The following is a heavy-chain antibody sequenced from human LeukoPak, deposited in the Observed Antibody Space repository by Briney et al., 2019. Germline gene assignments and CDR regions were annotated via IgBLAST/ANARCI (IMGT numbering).Heavy chain of an antibody. V-gene: IGHV3-11*04. D-gene: IGHD6-13*01. Sequence: GGSLRLSCAASGFTFSDYYMSWIRQAPGKGLEWVSYISSSGSTIYYADSVKGRFTISRDNAKNSLYLQMNSLRAEDTAVYYCASESYSSSWPRGGNWFDPWGQGTLVTVCS. J-gene: IGHJ5*02. CDR1: GFTFSDYY. CDR3: ASESYSSSWPRGGNWFDP. CDR2: ISSSGSTI.